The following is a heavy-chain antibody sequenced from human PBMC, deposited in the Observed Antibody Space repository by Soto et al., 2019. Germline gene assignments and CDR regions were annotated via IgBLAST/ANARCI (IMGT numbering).Heavy chain of an antibody. CDR2: ISYDGSNK. D-gene: IGHD6-13*01. CDR1: GFTFSSYG. V-gene: IGHV3-30*18. Sequence: GGSLRLSCAASGFTFSSYGMHWVRQAPGKGQEWVAVISYDGSNKYYADSVKGRFTISRDNSKNTLNLQMNSLRAEDTAVYYCAKDLDAAAGTRSGGMDVWGQGTTVTVSS. J-gene: IGHJ6*02. CDR3: AKDLDAAAGTRSGGMDV.